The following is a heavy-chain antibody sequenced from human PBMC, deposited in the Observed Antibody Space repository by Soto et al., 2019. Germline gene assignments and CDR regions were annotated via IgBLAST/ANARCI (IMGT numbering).Heavy chain of an antibody. D-gene: IGHD6-13*01. CDR2: ISYDGSNK. J-gene: IGHJ6*02. Sequence: PGGSLRLSCAAFGFTFSSYGMHWVRQAPGKGLEWVAVISYDGSNKYYADSVKGRFTISRDNSKNTLYLQMNSLRAEDTAVYYCAKNLISSSWDNYYYYGMDVWGQGTTVTVSS. V-gene: IGHV3-30*18. CDR1: GFTFSSYG. CDR3: AKNLISSSWDNYYYYGMDV.